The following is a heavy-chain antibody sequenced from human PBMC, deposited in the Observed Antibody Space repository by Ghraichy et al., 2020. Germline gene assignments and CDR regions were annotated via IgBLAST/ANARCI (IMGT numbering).Heavy chain of an antibody. Sequence: SLRLSCTASGFTFGDYAMSWFRQSPKKGLEWVGFIRTKADGGTTAYAASVKGRFTISRDDSKSIAYLQMNSLKTEDTAVYYCVRDRPLDYWGQGTLVTVSS. J-gene: IGHJ4*02. CDR1: GFTFGDYA. D-gene: IGHD6-6*01. CDR2: IRTKADGGTT. V-gene: IGHV3-49*03. CDR3: VRDRPLDY.